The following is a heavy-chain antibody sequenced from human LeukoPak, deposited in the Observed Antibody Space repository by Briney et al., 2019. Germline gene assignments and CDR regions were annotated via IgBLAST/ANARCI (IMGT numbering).Heavy chain of an antibody. CDR2: LHYSGST. V-gene: IGHV4-39*02. CDR1: GGSISSGSYY. D-gene: IGHD2-2*01. J-gene: IGHJ6*02. CDR3: ARGSLDCSSTSCNTIYYYSGMDV. Sequence: SETLSLTCTVSGGSISSGSYYWGWIRQPPGKGLEWIGSLHYSGSTYYNPSLKGRVTMSVDTSKNHFSLRLSSVTAADAAVYHCARGSLDCSSTSCNTIYYYSGMDVWGQGTTVTVSS.